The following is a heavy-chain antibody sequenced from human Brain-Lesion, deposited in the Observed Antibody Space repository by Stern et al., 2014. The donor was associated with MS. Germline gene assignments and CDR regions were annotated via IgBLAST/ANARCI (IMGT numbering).Heavy chain of an antibody. CDR3: ARGAGVFDS. Sequence: MQLVESGPGLVKPSETLSLTCTVSGGSIGRSSYYWGWIRQPPGKGLEWIGHIFYTGSTFYDPSLKSRVTISGDTSNNPFSLSLNSVTAADTAVYYCARGAGVFDSWGQGTLVTVSP. D-gene: IGHD6-19*01. V-gene: IGHV4-39*02. J-gene: IGHJ4*02. CDR1: GGSIGRSSYY. CDR2: IFYTGST.